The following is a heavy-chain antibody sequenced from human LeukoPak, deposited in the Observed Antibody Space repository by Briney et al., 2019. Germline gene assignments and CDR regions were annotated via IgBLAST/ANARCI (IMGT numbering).Heavy chain of an antibody. Sequence: SQTLSLTCTVSGGSISSYYWSWIRQPAGKGLEWIGRVSASGSTNYNPSLRSRVTMSVDTSKNQLSLKLSSVTAADTALYYCARGYSGSKGWFDPWGQGTLVTVSS. V-gene: IGHV4-4*07. J-gene: IGHJ5*02. CDR3: ARGYSGSKGWFDP. D-gene: IGHD1-26*01. CDR1: GGSISSYY. CDR2: VSASGST.